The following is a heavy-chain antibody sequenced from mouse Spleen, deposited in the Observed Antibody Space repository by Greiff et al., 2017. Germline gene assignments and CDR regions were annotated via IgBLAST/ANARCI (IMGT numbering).Heavy chain of an antibody. D-gene: IGHD2-4*01. CDR1: GYTFTDYN. V-gene: IGHV1-18*01. CDR3: ARRYYDYEAWFAY. CDR2: INPNNGGT. Sequence: VQLQQSGPELVKPGASVKIPCKASGYTFTDYNMDWVKQSHGKSLEWIGDINPNNGGTIYNQKFKGKATLTVDKSSSTAYMELRSLTSEDTAVYYCARRYYDYEAWFAYWGQGTLVTVSA. J-gene: IGHJ3*01.